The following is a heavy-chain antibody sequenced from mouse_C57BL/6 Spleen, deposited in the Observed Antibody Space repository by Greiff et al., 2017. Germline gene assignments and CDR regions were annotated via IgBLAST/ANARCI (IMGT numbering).Heavy chain of an antibody. CDR1: GYTFTSYW. D-gene: IGHD1-2*01. CDR2: IHPNSGST. Sequence: QVQLQQPGAELVKPGASVKLSCKASGYTFTSYWMHWVKQRPGQGLEWIGMIHPNSGSTNYNEKFKSKATLTVDKTSSTAYMQLSSLTSEDSAVYYCAREDDGGAWFAYWGQGTLVTVSA. J-gene: IGHJ3*01. V-gene: IGHV1-64*01. CDR3: AREDDGGAWFAY.